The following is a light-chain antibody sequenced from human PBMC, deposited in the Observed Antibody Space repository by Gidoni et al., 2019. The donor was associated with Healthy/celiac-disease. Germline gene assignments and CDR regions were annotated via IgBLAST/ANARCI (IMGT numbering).Light chain of an antibody. CDR1: HDICNY. Sequence: IQMNQSPSSLSASVGDRVTITCQASHDICNYLNWYQQKPGKAPKPLIYDASNLETGVPSRFSGSGSGTDFTFTIISLQPEDIATCYCQQYDNLLTFXGXTKVEIK. J-gene: IGKJ4*01. CDR2: DAS. V-gene: IGKV1-33*01. CDR3: QQYDNLLT.